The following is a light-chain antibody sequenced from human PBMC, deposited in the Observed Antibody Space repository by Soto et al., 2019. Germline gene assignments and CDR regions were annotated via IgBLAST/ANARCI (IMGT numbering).Light chain of an antibody. CDR1: QNVGNN. CDR3: QQHDKLPPA. CDR2: GAS. V-gene: IGKV3D-15*01. Sequence: EIVMTQSPATLSVSPGERATLSCRASQNVGNNLGWYQQKPGQAPRLLIYGASSRATGIPDRFSGSGSGTDFTLTISSLQSEDFAVYYCQQHDKLPPAFGQGTKVDI. J-gene: IGKJ1*01.